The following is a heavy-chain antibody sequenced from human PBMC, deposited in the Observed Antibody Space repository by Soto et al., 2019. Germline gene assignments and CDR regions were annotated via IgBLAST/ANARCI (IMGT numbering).Heavy chain of an antibody. J-gene: IGHJ5*02. CDR3: ASCAMFRGVIIPNWFDP. CDR2: IIPIFGTA. D-gene: IGHD3-10*01. V-gene: IGHV1-69*13. Sequence: SVKVSCKASGGTFSSYAISWVRQAPGQGLEWMGGIIPIFGTANYAQKFQGRVTITAAESTSTAYMELSSLRSEDTAVYYCASCAMFRGVIIPNWFDPWGQGTLVTVSS. CDR1: GGTFSSYA.